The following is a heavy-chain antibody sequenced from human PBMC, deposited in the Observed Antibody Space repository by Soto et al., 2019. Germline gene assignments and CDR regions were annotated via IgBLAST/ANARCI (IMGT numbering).Heavy chain of an antibody. Sequence: QVQLVESGGGVVQPGRSLRLSCAASGFSFGVYPMHWVRRPPGKGLEWVAVIGNDGTATSYPDSVKGRFTISRDNSKSTLYLEMNSLTAEDTALYFCAREDSSSGSAGTFHPWGQSTLVTVSS. CDR2: IGNDGTAT. V-gene: IGHV3-30-3*01. CDR3: AREDSSSGSAGTFHP. CDR1: GFSFGVYP. D-gene: IGHD3-22*01. J-gene: IGHJ1*01.